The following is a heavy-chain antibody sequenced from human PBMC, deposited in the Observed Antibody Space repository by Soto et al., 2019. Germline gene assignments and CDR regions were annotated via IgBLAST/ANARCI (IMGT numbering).Heavy chain of an antibody. Sequence: SGPTLVNPTQTLTLTCTFSGFSLRTSGVGVGWIRQPPGKALEWLALIYWDDDKRYSPFLKSRLTITKDTSKNQVVLTMSNMDPVDTARYYCAHIVVAGLGYYFDYWGQGTLVTVSS. V-gene: IGHV2-5*02. J-gene: IGHJ4*02. D-gene: IGHD6-19*01. CDR3: AHIVVAGLGYYFDY. CDR1: GFSLRTSGVG. CDR2: IYWDDDK.